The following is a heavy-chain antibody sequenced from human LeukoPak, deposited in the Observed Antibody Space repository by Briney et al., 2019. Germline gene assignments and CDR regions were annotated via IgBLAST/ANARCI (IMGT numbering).Heavy chain of an antibody. CDR1: GGSISSYD. V-gene: IGHV4-4*07. Sequence: TSETLSLTCTVSGGSISSYDWSWIRQPAGKGLEWIGRIYTRGSTNYNPSLKSRVSMSVDTSKKQFSLKLSSVTAADTAVYFCARGPYSYDSSGAFDIWGQGTMVTVSS. J-gene: IGHJ3*02. CDR3: ARGPYSYDSSGAFDI. D-gene: IGHD3-22*01. CDR2: IYTRGST.